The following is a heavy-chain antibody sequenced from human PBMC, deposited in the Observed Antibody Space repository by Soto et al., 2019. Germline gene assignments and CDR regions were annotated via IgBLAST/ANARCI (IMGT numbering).Heavy chain of an antibody. D-gene: IGHD2-15*01. V-gene: IGHV3-23*01. CDR2: FSSTGGST. Sequence: EVLLLESGGGLVQPGGSLRLSCAASGFTFSIYAMSWVRQAPGKGLEWVSSFSSTGGSTYYADSVKGRFTIYRDSSKKMLHLQMDSLRAEDTAVYYCAREMGGYYFDYWGQGALVTVSS. J-gene: IGHJ4*02. CDR1: GFTFSIYA. CDR3: AREMGGYYFDY.